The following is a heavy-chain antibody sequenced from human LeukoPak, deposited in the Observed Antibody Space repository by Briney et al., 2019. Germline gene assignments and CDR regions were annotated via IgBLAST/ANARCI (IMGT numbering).Heavy chain of an antibody. V-gene: IGHV4-39*01. J-gene: IGHJ4*02. D-gene: IGHD2-15*01. CDR3: ARMTGYCSGGSCYSFAGGDFDY. CDR2: IYYSGST. CDR1: SNY. Sequence: SNYWMSWVRQAPGKGLEWIGSIYYSGSTYYNPSLKSRVTISVDTSKNQFSLKLSSVTAADTAVYYCARMTGYCSGGSCYSFAGGDFDYWGQGTLVTVSS.